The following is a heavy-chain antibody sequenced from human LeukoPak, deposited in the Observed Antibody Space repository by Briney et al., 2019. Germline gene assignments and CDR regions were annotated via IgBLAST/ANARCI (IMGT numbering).Heavy chain of an antibody. CDR3: ARAYSSGWFLDY. Sequence: ASVKVSCKASGYTFTDYYIHWVRQAPGQGLEWMGWIDPNSGGTNYAQKFQGRVTMTRDTSISTAYMELSRLRSDDTAVYYCARAYSSGWFLDYWGQGTLVTVSS. CDR1: GYTFTDYY. D-gene: IGHD6-19*01. CDR2: IDPNSGGT. J-gene: IGHJ4*02. V-gene: IGHV1-2*02.